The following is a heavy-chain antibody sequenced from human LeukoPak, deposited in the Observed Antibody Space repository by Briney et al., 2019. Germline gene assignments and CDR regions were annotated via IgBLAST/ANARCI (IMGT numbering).Heavy chain of an antibody. J-gene: IGHJ6*03. D-gene: IGHD2-2*01. CDR2: IYSGGST. CDR1: GFTVSSNY. CDR3: ASLIRYCSSTSCYHYYYYMDV. V-gene: IGHV3-53*01. Sequence: GGSLRLSCAASGFTVSSNYMSWVRQAPGKGLEWVSAIYSGGSTYYADSVKGRFTISRDNSKNTLYLQMNSLRAEDTAVYYCASLIRYCSSTSCYHYYYYMDVWGKGTTVTVSS.